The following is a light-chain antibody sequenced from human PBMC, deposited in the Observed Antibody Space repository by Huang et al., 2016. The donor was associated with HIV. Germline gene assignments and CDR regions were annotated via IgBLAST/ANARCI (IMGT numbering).Light chain of an antibody. CDR3: MQALQTPYT. J-gene: IGKJ2*01. V-gene: IGKV2-28*01. CDR1: QSLLQSNGYTY. CDR2: LAS. Sequence: DIVMAQSPLSLSVTPGEPASISCRSSQSLLQSNGYTYLDWYLQKPGQSPQLRIYLASNRASGVPDRFSGSGSGIDFTLRISRVEAEDIGVYYCMQALQTPYTFGQGTKLEIK.